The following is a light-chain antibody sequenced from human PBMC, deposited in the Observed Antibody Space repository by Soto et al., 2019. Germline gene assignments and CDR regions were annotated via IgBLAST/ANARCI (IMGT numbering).Light chain of an antibody. CDR2: EVS. Sequence: QSVLTQSASVSGSPGQSITISCTGTSSDVGGYNYVSWYQQHPGNVPKLMIYEVSNRPSGVSDRFSGSKSGNTASLTISGLQAEDEADYYCSSYTISSTLVFGTGTKVTVL. V-gene: IGLV2-14*01. CDR3: SSYTISSTLV. CDR1: SSDVGGYNY. J-gene: IGLJ1*01.